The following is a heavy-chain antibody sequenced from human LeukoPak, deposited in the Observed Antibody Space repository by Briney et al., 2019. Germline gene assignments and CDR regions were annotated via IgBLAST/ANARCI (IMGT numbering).Heavy chain of an antibody. CDR2: IHPGDSVT. CDR3: ARTSSNSFDY. D-gene: IGHD3-3*02. J-gene: IGHJ4*02. V-gene: IGHV5-51*01. CDR1: GYSFTTYW. Sequence: GESLKISCKGSGYSFTTYWIGWVRQMPGKGLEFMGIIHPGDSVTTYSPSFQGQVTISADRSISTAYLQWSSLKASDTAMYYCARTSSNSFDYWGQGTLVTVSS.